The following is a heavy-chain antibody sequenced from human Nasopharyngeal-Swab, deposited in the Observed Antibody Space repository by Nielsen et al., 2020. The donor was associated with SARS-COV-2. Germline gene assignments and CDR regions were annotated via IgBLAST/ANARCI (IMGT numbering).Heavy chain of an antibody. D-gene: IGHD3-10*01. CDR1: GFTFDDYG. Sequence: GESLKISCVASGFTFDDYGMHWVRLVPGKGLEWVSLISWDGANTYYVDSVKGRFTISRDNSENSLYLQMNSLRTEDTALYYRARGVYYMSYFHTSPSDHWGQGTPVTVSS. CDR2: ISWDGANT. J-gene: IGHJ4*02. CDR3: ARGVYYMSYFHTSPSDH. V-gene: IGHV3-43*01.